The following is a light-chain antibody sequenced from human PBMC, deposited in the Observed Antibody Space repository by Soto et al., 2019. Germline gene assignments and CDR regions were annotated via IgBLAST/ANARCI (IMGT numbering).Light chain of an antibody. J-gene: IGKJ1*01. Sequence: EIVLTQSPGTLSLSPGERATLSCRASQSVSSNYLAWYQQKPGQAPRLLIYAASSRATGIPDRFSGSGSGTDFTLTISRLEPEDFAVYYCQQYGSSPSWTFGQGTKVDNK. V-gene: IGKV3-20*01. CDR1: QSVSSNY. CDR3: QQYGSSPSWT. CDR2: AAS.